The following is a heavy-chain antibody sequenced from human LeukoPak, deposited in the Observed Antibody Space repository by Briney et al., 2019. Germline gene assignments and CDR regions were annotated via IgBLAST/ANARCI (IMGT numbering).Heavy chain of an antibody. CDR1: GFTFSSYA. D-gene: IGHD2-21*02. J-gene: IGHJ6*03. V-gene: IGHV3-30*04. CDR2: ISYDGSNK. Sequence: GGSLRLSCAASGFTFSSYAMHWVRQAPGKGLEWGAVISYDGSNKYYADSVKGRFTISRDNSKNTLYLQMNSLRAEDTAVYYCARGGVTGSYYYYMDVWGKGTTVTVSS. CDR3: ARGGVTGSYYYYMDV.